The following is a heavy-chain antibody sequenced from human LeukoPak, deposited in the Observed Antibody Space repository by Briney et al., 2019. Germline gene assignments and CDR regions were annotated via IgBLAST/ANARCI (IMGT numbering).Heavy chain of an antibody. J-gene: IGHJ4*02. V-gene: IGHV4-4*07. CDR2: IYTSGST. Sequence: PSETLSLTCTVSGGSFSGHYWSWIRQPPGKGLEWIGRIYTSGSTNYNPSLKSRVTMSVDTSKNQFSLRLSSVTAADTAMYYCAREAGNTQYFDYWGQGTLVTASS. CDR3: AREAGNTQYFDY. CDR1: GGSFSGHY. D-gene: IGHD1-1*01.